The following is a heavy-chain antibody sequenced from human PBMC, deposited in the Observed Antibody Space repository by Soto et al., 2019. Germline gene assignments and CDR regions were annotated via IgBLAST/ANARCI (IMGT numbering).Heavy chain of an antibody. V-gene: IGHV3-7*03. J-gene: IGHJ4*02. CDR3: ARGDYFDRRFDY. CDR1: GFAFWGDW. Sequence: GGSLRLSCVASGFAFWGDWMSWVRQAPGKGLEWVATIKQDESEKYYVDSVKGRFTVSRDNAKNSLYLQMNSLRAEDTAMYFCARGDYFDRRFDYWGQGALVTVSS. CDR2: IKQDESEK. D-gene: IGHD3-22*01.